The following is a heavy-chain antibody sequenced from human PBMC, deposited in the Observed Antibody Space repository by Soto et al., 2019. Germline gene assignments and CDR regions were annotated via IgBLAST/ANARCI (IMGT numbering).Heavy chain of an antibody. Sequence: PGGSLRLSCAASGFTVSSNYMSWVRQAPGKGLGFASIISSSSSTYYADSVKGRFTISRDNAKNSLYLQMNSLRAEDTAVYYCARVAGPSPDYCYYYYMDVWGKGTTVTVSS. CDR2: ISSSSST. J-gene: IGHJ6*03. V-gene: IGHV3-48*01. CDR3: ARVAGPSPDYCYYYYMDV. CDR1: GFTVSSNY.